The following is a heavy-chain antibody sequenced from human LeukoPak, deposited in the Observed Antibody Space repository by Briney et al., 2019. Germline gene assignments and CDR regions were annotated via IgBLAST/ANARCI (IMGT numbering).Heavy chain of an antibody. CDR2: INPNSGGT. CDR1: GYTFTGYY. Sequence: ASVKVSCKASGYTFTGYYMHWVRQAPGQGLEWMGWINPNSGGTNYAQKFQGRVTMTRDTSISTAYMELSRLRSDDTAVYYCESSTYYYDSSGYYFPYWGQGTLVTVSS. CDR3: ESSTYYYDSSGYYFPY. J-gene: IGHJ4*02. V-gene: IGHV1-2*02. D-gene: IGHD3-22*01.